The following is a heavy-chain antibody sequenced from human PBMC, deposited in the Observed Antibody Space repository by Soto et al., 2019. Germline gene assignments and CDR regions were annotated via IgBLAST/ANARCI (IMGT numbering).Heavy chain of an antibody. Sequence: PSETLSLTCTVSGGSISSYYWSWIRQPPGKGLEWIGYIYYSGSTNYNPSLKSRVTISVDTSKNQFSLKLNSVTAADTAVYYCARHPIPAAVDYWGQGTLVTVSS. CDR2: IYYSGST. CDR3: ARHPIPAAVDY. CDR1: GGSISSYY. V-gene: IGHV4-59*08. D-gene: IGHD6-13*01. J-gene: IGHJ4*02.